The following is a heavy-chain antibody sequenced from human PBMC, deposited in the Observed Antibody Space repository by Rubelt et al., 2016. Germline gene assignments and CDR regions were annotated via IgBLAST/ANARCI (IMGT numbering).Heavy chain of an antibody. CDR2: INHSVST. J-gene: IGHJ4*02. D-gene: IGHD4-17*01. Sequence: QVQLQQWGAGLLKPSETLSLTCAVYGGSFSGYYWSWIRQSPGKGLEWLGEINHSVSTNYNPSLKSRVTISTDASKNQFSLKMTAVTAADTAVYYGARGGGYGPFLWGQGTRVTVSS. CDR3: ARGGGYGPFL. V-gene: IGHV4-34*01. CDR1: GGSFSGYY.